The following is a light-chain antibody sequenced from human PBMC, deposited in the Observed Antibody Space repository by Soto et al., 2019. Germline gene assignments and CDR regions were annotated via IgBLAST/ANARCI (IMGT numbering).Light chain of an antibody. J-gene: IGKJ1*01. V-gene: IGKV3-15*01. CDR2: GAS. CDR3: QHYNNWPPWT. Sequence: EIVMTQSPATLSVSPGERVTLSCRASQSVSNNLAWYQQKPGQAPRLLIYGASTRATGIPARFSGSGSGTEFNLTISSLQSEDFAVSYCQHYNNWPPWTFGQGTKVEIK. CDR1: QSVSNN.